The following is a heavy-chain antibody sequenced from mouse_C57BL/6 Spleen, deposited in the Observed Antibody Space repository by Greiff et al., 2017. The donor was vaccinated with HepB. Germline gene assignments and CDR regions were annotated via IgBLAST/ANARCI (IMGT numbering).Heavy chain of an antibody. J-gene: IGHJ2*01. CDR2: INPSTGGT. CDR1: GYSFTGYY. Sequence: VQLQQSGPELVKPGASVKISCKASGYSFTGYYMNWVKQSPEKSLEWIGEINPSTGGTTYNQKFKAKAKLTVDKSSSTAYMQLKSLTSEDSAVYYCAREDFDYWGQGTTLTVSS. V-gene: IGHV1-42*01. CDR3: AREDFDY.